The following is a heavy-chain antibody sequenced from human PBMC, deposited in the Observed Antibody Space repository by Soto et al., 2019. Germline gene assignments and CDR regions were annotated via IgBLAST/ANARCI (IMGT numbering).Heavy chain of an antibody. CDR2: IYYSGST. D-gene: IGHD3-10*01. J-gene: IGHJ4*02. Sequence: SETLSLTCTVSGGSISSGGYYWSWIRQHPGKGLEWIGYIYYSGSTYYNPSLKSRVTISVDTSKNQFSLKLSSVTAADTAVYYCARGALGETPGGFDYWGQGTLVTVSS. CDR3: ARGALGETPGGFDY. V-gene: IGHV4-31*03. CDR1: GGSISSGGYY.